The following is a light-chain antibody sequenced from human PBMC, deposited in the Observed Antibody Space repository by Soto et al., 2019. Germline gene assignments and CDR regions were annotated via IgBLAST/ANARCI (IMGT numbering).Light chain of an antibody. CDR3: QQYNNWPRT. Sequence: EIVMTQSPATLSVSPGESATLSCRASQSVSTNLAWYQQKPGQAPRLLIYGASTRATGIPARFSGSGSGTEFTLTISSLQSEGFAVYYCQQYNNWPRTFGQGTKVDIK. CDR1: QSVSTN. CDR2: GAS. J-gene: IGKJ1*01. V-gene: IGKV3-15*01.